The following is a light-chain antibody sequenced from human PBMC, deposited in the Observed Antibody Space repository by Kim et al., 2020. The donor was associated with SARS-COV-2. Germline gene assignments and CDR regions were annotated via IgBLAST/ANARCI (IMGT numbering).Light chain of an antibody. Sequence: QPVLTQPSSLSASPGASASLTCTLRSGINVGTYRIYWYQQKPGIPPQYLLRYKSDSDKQQGSGVPSRFSGSKDASANAGILLISGLQSEDEADYYCMIWHSSASVFGTGTKVTVL. J-gene: IGLJ1*01. CDR3: MIWHSSASV. V-gene: IGLV5-45*02. CDR2: YKSDSDK. CDR1: SGINVGTYR.